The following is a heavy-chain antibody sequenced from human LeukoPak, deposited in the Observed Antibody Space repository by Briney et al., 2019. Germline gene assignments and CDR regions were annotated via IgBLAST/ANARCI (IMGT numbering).Heavy chain of an antibody. CDR2: IKEDGSEK. J-gene: IGHJ4*02. Sequence: GGSLRLSCADSGFLFSRYWMSWVRQAPGKGLEWVANIKEDGSEKYYVESMKGRFTISRDNVENSLYLQINSLRAEDTAVYYCARDSFETDIDYWGQGTLVTVSS. CDR3: ARDSFETDIDY. CDR1: GFLFSRYW. D-gene: IGHD1-14*01. V-gene: IGHV3-7*01.